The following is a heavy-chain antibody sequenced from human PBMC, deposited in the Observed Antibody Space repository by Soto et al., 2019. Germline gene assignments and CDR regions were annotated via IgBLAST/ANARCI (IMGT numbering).Heavy chain of an antibody. CDR1: GFTFSSYA. J-gene: IGHJ5*02. D-gene: IGHD3-3*01. CDR3: VKEGLRFLEWLPNWFDP. Sequence: GGSLRLSCSASGFTFSSYAMHWVRQAPGKGLEYVSAISSNGGSTYYADSVKGRFTISRDNSKNTLYLQMSSLRAEDTAGYYCVKEGLRFLEWLPNWFDPWGQGTLVTVSS. CDR2: ISSNGGST. V-gene: IGHV3-64D*08.